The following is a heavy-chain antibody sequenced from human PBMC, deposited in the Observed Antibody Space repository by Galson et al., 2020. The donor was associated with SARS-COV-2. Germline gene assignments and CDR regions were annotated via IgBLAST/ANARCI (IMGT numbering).Heavy chain of an antibody. CDR2: INPSGCST. CDR3: ARDILNYYDSSGSFYYYYGMDV. CDR1: GYTFTSYY. V-gene: IGHV1-46*01. J-gene: IGHJ6*02. Sequence: ASVKVSCKASGYTFTSYYMHWVRQAPGQGLEWMGIINPSGCSTSYAQKFQGRVTMTRDTSTSTVYMELSSLRSEDTAVYYCARDILNYYDSSGSFYYYYGMDVWGQGTTVTVSS. D-gene: IGHD3-22*01.